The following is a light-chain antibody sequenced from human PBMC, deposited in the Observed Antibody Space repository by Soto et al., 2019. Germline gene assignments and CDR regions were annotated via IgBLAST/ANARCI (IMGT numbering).Light chain of an antibody. CDR3: QQGGKWPST. CDR2: DAY. V-gene: IGKV3-11*01. J-gene: IGKJ3*01. Sequence: VLTQSPATLSLSPGERATLSCRASQSVDRYVAWYQQKVGQAPRLLIYDAYNRATGVGARFTGSGSGTDFSLTITSLEAEDFAVYYCQQGGKWPSTFGPGTKVDIK. CDR1: QSVDRY.